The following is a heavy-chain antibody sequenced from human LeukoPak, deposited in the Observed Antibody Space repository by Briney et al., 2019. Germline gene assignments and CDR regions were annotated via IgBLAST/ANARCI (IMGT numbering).Heavy chain of an antibody. J-gene: IGHJ5*02. Sequence: SETLSLTCTVSGGSISSSSYYWGWIRQPPGKGLEWIGGIYYSGSTYYNPSLKSRVTISVDTSKNQFSLKLSSVTAADTAVYYCARSEAPIAAAFDPWGQGTLVTVSS. D-gene: IGHD6-13*01. CDR2: IYYSGST. V-gene: IGHV4-39*01. CDR3: ARSEAPIAAAFDP. CDR1: GGSISSSSYY.